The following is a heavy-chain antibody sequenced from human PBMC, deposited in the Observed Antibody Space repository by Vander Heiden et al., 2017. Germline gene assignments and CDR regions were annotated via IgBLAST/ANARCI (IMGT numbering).Heavy chain of an antibody. CDR2: IIPIFGTA. CDR1: GRTFSSYA. V-gene: IGHV1-69*06. Sequence: QLQLVQSGAEVKKPGSSVKVSCMASGRTFSSYAISWVRQAPGQGLEWMGGIIPIFGTANYAQKVQGRVTITADKSTSTAYMELSSLRSEDTAVYYCARAVGYYDSSGGFDYWGQGTLVTVSS. CDR3: ARAVGYYDSSGGFDY. D-gene: IGHD3-22*01. J-gene: IGHJ4*02.